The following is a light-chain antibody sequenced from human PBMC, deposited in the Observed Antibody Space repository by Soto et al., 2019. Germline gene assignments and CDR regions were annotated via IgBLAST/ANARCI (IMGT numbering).Light chain of an antibody. CDR3: QQYYSTPPYT. CDR1: QSVLYSSNNKNY. J-gene: IGKJ2*01. CDR2: WAA. V-gene: IGKV4-1*01. Sequence: DIVMTQSPDSLAVSLGERATINCKSSQSVLYSSNNKNYLAWYQQKQEQPPKPIIYWAATRESGFPARFNGSGSGTDFTLTISSLQAEDVAVYYCQQYYSTPPYTFGQGTKLEIK.